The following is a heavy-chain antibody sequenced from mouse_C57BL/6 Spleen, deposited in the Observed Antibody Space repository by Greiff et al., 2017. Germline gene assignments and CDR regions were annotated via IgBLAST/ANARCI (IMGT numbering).Heavy chain of an antibody. CDR3: ARGDAFYAMDY. V-gene: IGHV1-69*01. D-gene: IGHD3-3*01. Sequence: QVQLQQPGAELVMPGASVKLSCKASGYTFTSYWMHWVKQRPGQGLEWIGEIDPSDSYTNYNGKFKGKATLTADKSSSTAYMQLSSLTSEDSAVYFCARGDAFYAMDYWAQGTSATVSS. J-gene: IGHJ4*01. CDR2: IDPSDSYT. CDR1: GYTFTSYW.